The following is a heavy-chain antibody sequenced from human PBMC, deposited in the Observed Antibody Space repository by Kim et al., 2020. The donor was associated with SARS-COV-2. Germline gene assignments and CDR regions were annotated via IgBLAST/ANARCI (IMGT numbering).Heavy chain of an antibody. V-gene: IGHV3-33*06. J-gene: IGHJ4*02. CDR3: AKDRDSSSWGGFDY. CDR2: IWYDGSNK. CDR1: GFTFSSYG. Sequence: GGSLRLSCAASGFTFSSYGMHWVRQAPGKGLEWVAVIWYDGSNKYYADSVKGRFTISRDNSKNTLYLQMNSLRAEDTAVYYCAKDRDSSSWGGFDYWGQGTLVTVSS. D-gene: IGHD6-13*01.